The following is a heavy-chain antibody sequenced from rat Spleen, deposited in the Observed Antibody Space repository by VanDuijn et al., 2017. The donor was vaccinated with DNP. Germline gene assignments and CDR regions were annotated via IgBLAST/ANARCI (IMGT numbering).Heavy chain of an antibody. Sequence: EVQLQESGPGLVKPSQSLSLTCSVTGYSITSSYRWNWIRQFPGNKLEWMGYINSVGSTNYNPTLKSRISISRDTSKNKFFLQWNSVTTEETATYYCARWVRALDYWGQGVMVTVSS. CDR2: INSVGST. V-gene: IGHV3-3*01. J-gene: IGHJ2*01. CDR1: GYSITSSYR. CDR3: ARWVRALDY. D-gene: IGHD4-1*01.